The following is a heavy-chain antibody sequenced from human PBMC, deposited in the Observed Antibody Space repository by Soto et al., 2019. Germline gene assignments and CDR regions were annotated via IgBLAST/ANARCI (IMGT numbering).Heavy chain of an antibody. CDR1: GDSVSSNSAA. CDR2: AYYRSQWYY. V-gene: IGHV6-1*01. D-gene: IGHD2-21*02. Sequence: SQTLSLTCAISGDSVSSNSAAWNWIRQSPSRGLEWLGRAYYRSQWYYDSAVSVRSRITVIPDTSKNQFSLQLNSVTPEDTAVYDCTKQKGDSCSYYGMDVWGQGTTVTVSS. J-gene: IGHJ6*02. CDR3: TKQKGDSCSYYGMDV.